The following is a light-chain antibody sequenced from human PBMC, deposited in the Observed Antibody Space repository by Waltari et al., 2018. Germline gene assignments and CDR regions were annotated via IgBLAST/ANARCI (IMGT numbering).Light chain of an antibody. V-gene: IGKV3-20*01. CDR2: GAS. J-gene: IGKJ2*01. CDR3: QQYGTSPPT. CDR1: QRPSSDY. Sequence: EIVLTQSPGHLSLSPGERVTLSCRASQRPSSDYLAWYQQKPGQEPRPLIDGASTSDTGIPDRFSGSGSGTDFTLTISRLEPEDFAVYCCQQYGTSPPTFGQGTKLEIK.